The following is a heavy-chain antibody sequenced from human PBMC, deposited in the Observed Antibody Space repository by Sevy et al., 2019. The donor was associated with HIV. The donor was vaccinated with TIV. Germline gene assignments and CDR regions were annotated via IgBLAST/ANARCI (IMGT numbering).Heavy chain of an antibody. CDR2: AFYRSDWRI. CDR1: GDNVSSDNAA. V-gene: IGHV6-1*01. J-gene: IGHJ6*02. Sequence: SQTLSLTCAISGDNVSSDNAAWNWIRQSPSRGLEWLGRAFYRSDWRIEYAVSVRSRTIINPDTSKNHFSLQMTSVTPDDTAVYYCATWRMDVWGQGTTVTVSS. CDR3: ATWRMDV.